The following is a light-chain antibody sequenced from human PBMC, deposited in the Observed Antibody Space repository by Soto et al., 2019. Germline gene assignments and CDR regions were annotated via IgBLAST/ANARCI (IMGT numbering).Light chain of an antibody. CDR2: EVT. Sequence: QSALTQPASVSGSRGQSITISCTGTSSDVGGYNYVSWYQQHPGKAPKLMIYEVTNRPSGISDRFSASKSGNTASLTISGLQAEDEADYYCNSYTTSSTLVFGGGTKVTVL. J-gene: IGLJ2*01. CDR3: NSYTTSSTLV. CDR1: SSDVGGYNY. V-gene: IGLV2-14*01.